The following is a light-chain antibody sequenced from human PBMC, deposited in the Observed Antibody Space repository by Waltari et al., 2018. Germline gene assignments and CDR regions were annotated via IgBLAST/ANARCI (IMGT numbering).Light chain of an antibody. CDR2: GAS. CDR3: QHYVRLPVT. J-gene: IGKJ1*01. V-gene: IGKV3-20*01. Sequence: EIVLTQSPGTLSLSPGERATLSCWTSQSVGRTLAWYQQKPDQPPRLLIYGASIRATGIPDRFSGSGSGTDFGLTISRLEPEDFAVYYCQHYVRLPVTFGQGTKVEIK. CDR1: QSVGRT.